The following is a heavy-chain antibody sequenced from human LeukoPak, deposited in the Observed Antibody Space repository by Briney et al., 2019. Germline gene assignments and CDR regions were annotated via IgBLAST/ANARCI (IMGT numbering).Heavy chain of an antibody. D-gene: IGHD3-3*01. Sequence: ASVKVSCKASGYTFTSYGISWVRQAPGQGLEWMGWISAYNGNTNYAQKLQGRVTITADESTSTAYMELSSLRSEDTAVYYCATGYDFWSGYSVWGKGTTVTVSS. V-gene: IGHV1-18*01. CDR1: GYTFTSYG. CDR2: ISAYNGNT. CDR3: ATGYDFWSGYSV. J-gene: IGHJ6*04.